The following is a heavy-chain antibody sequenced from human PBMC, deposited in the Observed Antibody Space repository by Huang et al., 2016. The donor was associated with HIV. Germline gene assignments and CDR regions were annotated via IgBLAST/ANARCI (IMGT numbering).Heavy chain of an antibody. V-gene: IGHV3-74*01. CDR3: ARDPRIQSWLNFFDY. D-gene: IGHD3-22*01. J-gene: IGHJ4*02. CDR1: GFSSSSYW. CDR2: INSDGSST. Sequence: EVQLVESGGGLVQPGGSLRLSCAASGFSSSSYWMHWVRQAPGKGLVGVSGINSDGSSTSYADSVKGRFTISRDNAKNTLYLQMNSLRAEDTAVYYCARDPRIQSWLNFFDYWGQGTLVSVSS.